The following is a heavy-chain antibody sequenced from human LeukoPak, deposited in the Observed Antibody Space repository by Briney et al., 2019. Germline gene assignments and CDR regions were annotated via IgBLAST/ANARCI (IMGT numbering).Heavy chain of an antibody. D-gene: IGHD3-22*01. Sequence: GRSLRLSCAASGFTFDDYAMHWVRQAPGKGLEWVSGISWNSGSIGYADSVKGRFTISRDNAKNSLYLQMNSLRAEDTALYYCAKGGVITTFYFDYGGQGTLVTVSS. V-gene: IGHV3-9*01. CDR2: ISWNSGSI. J-gene: IGHJ4*02. CDR1: GFTFDDYA. CDR3: AKGGVITTFYFDY.